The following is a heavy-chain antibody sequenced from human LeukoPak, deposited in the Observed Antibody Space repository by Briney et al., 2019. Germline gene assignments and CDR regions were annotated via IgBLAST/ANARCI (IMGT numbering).Heavy chain of an antibody. CDR1: GFTFSSYG. CDR3: AGDRATSYFDY. Sequence: GGSLRLSCAASGFTFSSYGMHWVRQAPGKGLEWVAVISYDGSNKYYTDSVKGRFTISRDNSKNTLYLQMNSLRAEDTAVYYCAGDRATSYFDYWGQGALVTISS. D-gene: IGHD1-26*01. V-gene: IGHV3-30*03. CDR2: ISYDGSNK. J-gene: IGHJ4*02.